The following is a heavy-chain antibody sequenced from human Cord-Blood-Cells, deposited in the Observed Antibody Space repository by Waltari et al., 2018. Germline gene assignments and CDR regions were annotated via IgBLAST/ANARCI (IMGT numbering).Heavy chain of an antibody. D-gene: IGHD7-27*01. CDR3: ARGLTGGI. J-gene: IGHJ4*02. Sequence: QVQLQQWGAGLLKPSETLSLTCAVYGGSFSGYYWSWIRQPPGKGLEWIGKINHSGSTNYNPSLKSRVTISVDTSKNQFSLKLSAVTAADTAVYYCARGLTGGIWGQGTLVTVSS. CDR1: GGSFSGYY. V-gene: IGHV4-34*01. CDR2: INHSGST.